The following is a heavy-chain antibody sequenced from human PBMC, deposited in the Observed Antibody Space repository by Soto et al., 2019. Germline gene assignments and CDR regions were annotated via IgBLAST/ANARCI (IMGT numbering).Heavy chain of an antibody. J-gene: IGHJ3*02. V-gene: IGHV3-33*01. Sequence: PGGSLRLSCAASGFTFSSYGMHWVRQAPGKGLEWVAVIWYDGSNKYYADSVKGRFTISRDNSKNTLYLQMNSLRAEDTAVYYCARMRHGYCSSTSCFDAFDIWGQGTTVTVSS. CDR1: GFTFSSYG. D-gene: IGHD2-2*01. CDR2: IWYDGSNK. CDR3: ARMRHGYCSSTSCFDAFDI.